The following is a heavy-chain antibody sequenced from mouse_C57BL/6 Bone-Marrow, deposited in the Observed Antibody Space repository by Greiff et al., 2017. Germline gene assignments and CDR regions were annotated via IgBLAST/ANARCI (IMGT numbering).Heavy chain of an antibody. CDR1: GFSLTSYS. CDR2: IWTGEGT. Sequence: VQLQESGPGLVAPSQSLSITCTVSGFSLTSYSISWVRQPPGKGLEWLGVIWTGEGTNYNSALKSRLSISKDNSKSQVFLKMNSLQTDETARYYCARRGAYFDYWGQGTTLTVSS. CDR3: ARRGAYFDY. J-gene: IGHJ2*01. V-gene: IGHV2-9-1*01.